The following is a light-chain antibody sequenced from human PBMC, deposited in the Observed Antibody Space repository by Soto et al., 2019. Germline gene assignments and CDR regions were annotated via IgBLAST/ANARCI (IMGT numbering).Light chain of an antibody. Sequence: EIVLTQSPGTLSLSPGERATLSCRASQSVSSSYLAWYQQKPGQAPRLLIYGASSRATGIPDRFSGSGSGTDFTLTISRLEPEDFAEYYCQHYGSSLWTFGQGTKVEIK. V-gene: IGKV3-20*01. CDR3: QHYGSSLWT. CDR1: QSVSSSY. CDR2: GAS. J-gene: IGKJ1*01.